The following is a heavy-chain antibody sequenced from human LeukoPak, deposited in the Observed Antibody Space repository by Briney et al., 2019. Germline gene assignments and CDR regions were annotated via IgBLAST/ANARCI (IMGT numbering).Heavy chain of an antibody. J-gene: IGHJ4*02. Sequence: SETLSLTCAVSAYSISDGYVWAWIRQPPGKGLEWIGSIYHSGSTYYSPSLKSRVTISVDTSKNQFSLKLNSVTAADTAVYYCARGVIAVAQFDYWGQGTLVTVSS. CDR2: IYHSGST. V-gene: IGHV4-38-2*01. CDR3: ARGVIAVAQFDY. D-gene: IGHD6-19*01. CDR1: AYSISDGYV.